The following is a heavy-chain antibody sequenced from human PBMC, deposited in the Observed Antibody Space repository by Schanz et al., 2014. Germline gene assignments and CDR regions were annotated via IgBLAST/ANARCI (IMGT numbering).Heavy chain of an antibody. Sequence: QVLLVQSGAEVKKPGASVKVSCKASGYRFIGYYVHWVRQAPGQGLEWMGRVSPYSGDTNYAQIFQGRVTMTTDTSISTAYMELSRLTSDDTAVFFCARENTAVAGMPRVMDVWGQGTTVTVTS. CDR2: VSPYSGDT. D-gene: IGHD6-19*01. CDR3: ARENTAVAGMPRVMDV. CDR1: GYRFIGYY. V-gene: IGHV1-2*06. J-gene: IGHJ6*02.